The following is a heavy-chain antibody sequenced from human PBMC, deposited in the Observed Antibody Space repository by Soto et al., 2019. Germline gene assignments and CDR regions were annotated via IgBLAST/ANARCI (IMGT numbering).Heavy chain of an antibody. CDR1: GFTFSSYS. D-gene: IGHD6-6*01. CDR2: ISSSSSYI. V-gene: IGHV3-21*01. CDR3: ASSLQLVPPYYYYYMDV. J-gene: IGHJ6*03. Sequence: EVQLVESGGGLVKPGGSLRLSCAASGFTFSSYSMNWVRQAPGKGLEWVSSISSSSSYIYYADSVKGRFTISRDNAKNSRYLQMNSLRAEDTAVYYCASSLQLVPPYYYYYMDVWGKGTTVTVSS.